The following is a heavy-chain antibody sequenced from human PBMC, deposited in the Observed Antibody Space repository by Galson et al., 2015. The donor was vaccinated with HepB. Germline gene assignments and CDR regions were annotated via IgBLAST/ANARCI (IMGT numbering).Heavy chain of an antibody. CDR2: IIPIFGTT. D-gene: IGHD6-13*01. CDR1: GGTFSRYA. CDR3: VWSSSWVDY. V-gene: IGHV1-69*06. J-gene: IGHJ4*02. Sequence: SVKVSCKASGGTFSRYAISWVRQAPGQGLEWMGGIIPIFGTTNYTQKFQGRVTITSDKSTSTAYMELSSLRFEDTAVYYCVWSSSWVDYWGQGALVSVSS.